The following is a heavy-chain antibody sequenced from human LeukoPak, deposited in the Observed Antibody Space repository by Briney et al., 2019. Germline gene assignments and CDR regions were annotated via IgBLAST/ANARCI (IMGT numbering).Heavy chain of an antibody. J-gene: IGHJ6*02. D-gene: IGHD6-19*01. CDR3: ARDREWLVRYYGMDV. Sequence: ASVKVSCKASGYTFTSYGISWVRQAPGQGLEWMGWIGAYNGNTNYAQKLQGRVTTTTDTSTSTAYMELRSLRSDDTAVYYCARDREWLVRYYGMDVWGQGTTVTVSS. CDR1: GYTFTSYG. CDR2: IGAYNGNT. V-gene: IGHV1-18*01.